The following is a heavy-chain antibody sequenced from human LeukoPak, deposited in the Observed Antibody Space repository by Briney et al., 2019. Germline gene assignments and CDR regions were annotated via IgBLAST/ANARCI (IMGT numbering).Heavy chain of an antibody. D-gene: IGHD6-19*01. CDR1: GGSFSGYY. Sequence: SETLSLTCAVYGGSFSGYYWSWIRQPPGKGLEWIGEINHSGSTNYNPSLKSRVTISVDTSKNQLSLKLTSVTAADTAVYYCARVGSGWIFDYWGQGTLVTVSS. J-gene: IGHJ4*02. V-gene: IGHV4-34*01. CDR3: ARVGSGWIFDY. CDR2: INHSGST.